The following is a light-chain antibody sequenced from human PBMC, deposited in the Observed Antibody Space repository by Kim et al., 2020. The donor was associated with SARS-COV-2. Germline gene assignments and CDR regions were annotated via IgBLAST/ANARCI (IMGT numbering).Light chain of an antibody. CDR3: SSHTSSNTVV. V-gene: IGLV2-14*03. J-gene: IGLJ2*01. Sequence: QSALTQPASVSGSPGQSITISCTGTSSDVGGYNYVSWYQHHPGKAPKLMIYDVSERPSGVSDRFSGSKSGHTASLTISGLQTEDEADYYCSSHTSSNTVVFGGGTKMTVL. CDR1: SSDVGGYNY. CDR2: DVS.